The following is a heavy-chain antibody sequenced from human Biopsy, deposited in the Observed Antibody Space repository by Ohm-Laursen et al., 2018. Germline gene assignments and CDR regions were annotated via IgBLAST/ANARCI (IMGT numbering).Heavy chain of an antibody. Sequence: ASVKVSCKASGYTFTSYDITWVRQASGQGPEWIGWPNPVSGNSNFGQKFRGRVTVTSDTSISTAYMELSGLTSDDTATYYCGRAVRNQLLTDPWGQGTLVTITS. CDR2: PNPVSGNS. CDR3: GRAVRNQLLTDP. CDR1: GYTFTSYD. J-gene: IGHJ5*02. V-gene: IGHV1-8*01. D-gene: IGHD1-7*01.